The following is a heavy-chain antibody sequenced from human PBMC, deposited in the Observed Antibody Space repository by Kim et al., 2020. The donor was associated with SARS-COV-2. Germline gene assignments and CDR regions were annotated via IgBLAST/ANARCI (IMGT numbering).Heavy chain of an antibody. V-gene: IGHV4-39*01. CDR1: GGSISSSSYY. Sequence: SETLSLTCTVSGGSISSSSYYWGWIRQPPGKGLEWIGSIYYSGSTYYNPSLKSRVTISVDTSKNQFSLKLSSVTAADTAVYYCARISRPVRGGEGNVVYWGQGTLVTVSS. CDR2: IYYSGST. J-gene: IGHJ4*02. D-gene: IGHD3-10*01. CDR3: ARISRPVRGGEGNVVY.